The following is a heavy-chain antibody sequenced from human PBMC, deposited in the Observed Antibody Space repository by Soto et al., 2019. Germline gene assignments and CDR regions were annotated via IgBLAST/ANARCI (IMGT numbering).Heavy chain of an antibody. CDR2: INPNSGGT. D-gene: IGHD6-13*01. J-gene: IGHJ4*02. CDR3: ARVSRSVVAAAYGY. CDR1: GYTFTGYY. Sequence: ASVKVSCKASGYTFTGYYMHWVRQAPGQGLEWMGWINPNSGGTNYAQKFEGRVTMTRDTSISTAYMELSRLRSDDTAVYYCARVSRSVVAAAYGYWGQGTLVTVSS. V-gene: IGHV1-2*02.